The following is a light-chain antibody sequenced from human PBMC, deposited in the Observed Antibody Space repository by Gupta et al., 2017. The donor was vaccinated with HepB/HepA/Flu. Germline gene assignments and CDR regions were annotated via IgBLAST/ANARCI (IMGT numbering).Light chain of an antibody. J-gene: IGKJ3*01. CDR3: QKNKRCPFT. V-gene: IGKV1-27*01. CDR2: AAS. CDR1: QGISGY. Sequence: DIQMTQSPSSLSASVGDRVTITCRASQGISGYLAWYPQKPGRVPKLLIYAASILQSGVPSRFRGRGSGTDFSLTISSLQTEDFATLYCQKNKRCPFTFGHGTTVDFK.